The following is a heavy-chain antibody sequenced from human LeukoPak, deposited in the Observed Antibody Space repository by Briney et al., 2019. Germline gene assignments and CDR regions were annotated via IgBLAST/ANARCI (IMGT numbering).Heavy chain of an antibody. CDR1: GFTVSGNY. CDR2: IYSGGTT. J-gene: IGHJ4*02. D-gene: IGHD6-6*01. V-gene: IGHV3-53*01. CDR3: ARVLGAARLS. Sequence: GGSLRLSCAVSGFTVSGNYMSWVRQAPGKGLEWVSLIYSGGTTYYADSVKGRFTISRDNAKNSLYLQMNSLRAEDTAVYYCARVLGAARLSWGQGTLVTVSS.